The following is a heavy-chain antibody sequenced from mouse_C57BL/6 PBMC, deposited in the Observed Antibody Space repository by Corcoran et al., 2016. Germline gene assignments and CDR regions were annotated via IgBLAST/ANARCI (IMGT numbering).Heavy chain of an antibody. Sequence: EVQLQQSGPELVKPGASVKMSCKASGYTFTDYYMNWVKQSHGKSLEWIGDINPNNGGTSYNQKFKGKATLTVDKSSSTAYMELRSLTSEDSAVYYCARGIYGSSPYWGQGTLVTVSA. J-gene: IGHJ3*01. CDR1: GYTFTDYY. D-gene: IGHD1-1*01. CDR3: ARGIYGSSPY. V-gene: IGHV1-26*01. CDR2: INPNNGGT.